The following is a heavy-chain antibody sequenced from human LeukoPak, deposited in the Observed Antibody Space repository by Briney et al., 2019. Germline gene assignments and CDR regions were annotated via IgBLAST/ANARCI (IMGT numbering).Heavy chain of an antibody. V-gene: IGHV3-30-3*01. CDR3: ARGARTMIVVADLDY. Sequence: PGGSLRLSCTASGFTVNRYAMHWVRQAPGKGLEWVAVISIDGSQKHYADSVKGRFTISRDNAKNSLYLQMNSLRAEDTAVYYCARGARTMIVVADLDYWGQGTLVTVSS. D-gene: IGHD3-22*01. J-gene: IGHJ4*02. CDR2: ISIDGSQK. CDR1: GFTVNRYA.